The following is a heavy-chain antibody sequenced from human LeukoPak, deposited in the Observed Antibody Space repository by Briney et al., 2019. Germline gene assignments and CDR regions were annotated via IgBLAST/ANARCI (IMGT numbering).Heavy chain of an antibody. V-gene: IGHV3-33*06. CDR2: IWYDGSNK. CDR1: GFTFSSYG. CDR3: AKEPHYYYYYGMDV. J-gene: IGHJ6*02. Sequence: PGRSLRLSCAASGFTFSSYGMHWVRQAPGKGLEWVAVIWYDGSNKYYADSVKGRFTISRDNSKNTLYLQMNSLRAEDTAVYYCAKEPHYYYYYGMDVWGQGTTVTVSS.